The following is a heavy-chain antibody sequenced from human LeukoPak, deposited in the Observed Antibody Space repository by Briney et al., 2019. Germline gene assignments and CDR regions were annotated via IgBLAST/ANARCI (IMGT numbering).Heavy chain of an antibody. CDR1: GFTFSSYA. Sequence: GGSLRLSCAASGFTFSSYAMHWVRQAPGKGLEWVAVISYDGSNKYYADSVKGRFTISRDNSKNTLYLQMNSLRAEDTAVYYCARDRYSGRDLPDAFDIWGQGTMVTVSS. CDR3: ARDRYSGRDLPDAFDI. J-gene: IGHJ3*02. CDR2: ISYDGSNK. D-gene: IGHD1-26*01. V-gene: IGHV3-30-3*01.